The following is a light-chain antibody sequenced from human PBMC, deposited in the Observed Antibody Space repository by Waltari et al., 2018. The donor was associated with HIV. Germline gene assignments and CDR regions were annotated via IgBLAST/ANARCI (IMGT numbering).Light chain of an antibody. CDR3: QSADSSGTEV. CDR2: KDS. J-gene: IGLJ3*02. V-gene: IGLV3-25*03. CDR1: ALPKQY. Sequence: SYELTQPPSVSVSPGQTARITCSGDALPKQYAYWYQQKPGQAPVLVIYKDSERPSGIPERFSVSSSGTTVTLTISGVQAEDEADYYCQSADSSGTEVFGGGTKLTVL.